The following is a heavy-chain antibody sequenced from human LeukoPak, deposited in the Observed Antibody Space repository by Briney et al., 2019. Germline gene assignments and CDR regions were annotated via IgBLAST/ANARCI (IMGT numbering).Heavy chain of an antibody. Sequence: GGSLRLSCAASGFTVSSNYMSWVRQAPGKGLEWVSVIYSDGTTFYADSVKGRFTISRDNSKNTLYPQMNSLRAEDTAVYYCAKASSGSYPSDIWGQGTMVTVSS. V-gene: IGHV3-53*01. CDR3: AKASSGSYPSDI. CDR2: IYSDGTT. J-gene: IGHJ3*02. D-gene: IGHD1-26*01. CDR1: GFTVSSNY.